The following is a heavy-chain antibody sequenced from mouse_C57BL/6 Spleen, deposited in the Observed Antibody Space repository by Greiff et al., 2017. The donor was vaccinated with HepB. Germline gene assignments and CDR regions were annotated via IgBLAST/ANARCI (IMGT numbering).Heavy chain of an antibody. CDR1: GYTFTSYW. J-gene: IGHJ1*03. V-gene: IGHV1-52*01. D-gene: IGHD1-1*01. CDR3: ARHYYGSSHWYFDV. CDR2: IDPSDSET. Sequence: VQLKQPGAELVRPGSSVKLSCKASGYTFTSYWMHWVKQRPIQGLEWIGNIDPSDSETHYNQKFKDKATLTVDKSSSTAYMQLSSLTSEDSAVYYCARHYYGSSHWYFDVWGTGTTVTVSS.